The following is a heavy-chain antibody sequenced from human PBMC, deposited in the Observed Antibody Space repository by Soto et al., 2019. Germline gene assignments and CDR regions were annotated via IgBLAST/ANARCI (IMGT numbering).Heavy chain of an antibody. J-gene: IGHJ4*02. V-gene: IGHV3-7*01. Sequence: PGGSLRLSCAASGFTFSSYWMSWVRQALGKGLEWVANMKEDGSEKYYLDSVKGRFTISRDNTRNSVYLQMTSLRAEDTAVYYCAIYVYYGGDSDFWVQGVLVTVSS. CDR2: MKEDGSEK. CDR1: GFTFSSYW. D-gene: IGHD2-21*02. CDR3: AIYVYYGGDSDF.